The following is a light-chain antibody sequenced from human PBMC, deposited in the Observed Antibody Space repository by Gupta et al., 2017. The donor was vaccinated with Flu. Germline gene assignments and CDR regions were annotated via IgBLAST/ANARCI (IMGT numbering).Light chain of an antibody. CDR3: CSYAGTDTFL. Sequence: SVTISCTGTSSDVGRYNYVSWYQHHPHKAPKLMICEVTKRPSGVPDRFSGSKSGNTASLTISGLQPEDEAEYFCCSYAGTDTFLFGGGTPFTVL. J-gene: IGLJ7*01. CDR1: SSDVGRYNY. CDR2: EVT. V-gene: IGLV2-11*01.